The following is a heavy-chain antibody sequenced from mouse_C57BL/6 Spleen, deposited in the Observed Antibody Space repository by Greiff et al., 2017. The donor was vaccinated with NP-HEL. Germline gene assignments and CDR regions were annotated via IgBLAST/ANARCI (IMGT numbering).Heavy chain of an antibody. CDR2: ISDGGSYT. J-gene: IGHJ3*01. CDR3: ARDSGRAWFAY. Sequence: EVQVVESGGGLVKPGGSLKLSCAASGFTFSSYAISWVRQTPEKRLEWVATISDGGSYTYYPDNVKGRFTISRDNAKNNLYLQMSHLKSEDTAMYYCARDSGRAWFAYWGQGTLVTVSA. V-gene: IGHV5-4*01. CDR1: GFTFSSYA. D-gene: IGHD3-1*01.